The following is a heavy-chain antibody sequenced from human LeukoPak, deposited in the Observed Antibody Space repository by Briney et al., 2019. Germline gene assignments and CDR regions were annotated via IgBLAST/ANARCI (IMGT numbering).Heavy chain of an antibody. D-gene: IGHD2-2*01. CDR1: GFTFSSYA. J-gene: IGHJ3*02. CDR3: AKDGIVVVPAAIEPDAFDI. Sequence: PGGSLRLSCAASGFTFSSYAMSWVRQAPGMGLEWVSAISGSGGSTYYADSVKGRFTISRDNSKNTLYLQMNSLRAEDTAVYYCAKDGIVVVPAAIEPDAFDIWGQGTMVTVSS. CDR2: ISGSGGST. V-gene: IGHV3-23*01.